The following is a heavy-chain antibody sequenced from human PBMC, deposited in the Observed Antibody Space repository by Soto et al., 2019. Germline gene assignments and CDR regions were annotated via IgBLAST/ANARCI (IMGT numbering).Heavy chain of an antibody. D-gene: IGHD3-22*01. CDR1: RFTVSAKW. J-gene: IGHJ4*02. V-gene: IGHV3-7*01. CDR3: TSSFSYDTSGYD. Sequence: GVSRRLSCSVSRFTVSAKWMSWVRQAPGKGLEWVANIKQDGSEKYYVDSVKGRFTSSRDNSKNSLYLQMNNRKAEDTAIHYFTSSFSYDTSGYDWGQGTLVTVSS. CDR2: IKQDGSEK.